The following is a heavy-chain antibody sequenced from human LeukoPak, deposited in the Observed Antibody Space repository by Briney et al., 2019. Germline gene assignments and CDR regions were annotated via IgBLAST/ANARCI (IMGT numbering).Heavy chain of an antibody. CDR1: GFTFSSYA. Sequence: PGGSLRLSCAASGFTFSSYAMHWVRQAPGKGLEWVAVISYDGSNKYYADSVKGRFTISRDNSKNTLYLQMNSLRAEDTAVYYCARDGDGAAAGFYYYYGMDVWGQGTTVTVSS. V-gene: IGHV3-30-3*01. J-gene: IGHJ6*02. CDR3: ARDGDGAAAGFYYYYGMDV. D-gene: IGHD6-13*01. CDR2: ISYDGSNK.